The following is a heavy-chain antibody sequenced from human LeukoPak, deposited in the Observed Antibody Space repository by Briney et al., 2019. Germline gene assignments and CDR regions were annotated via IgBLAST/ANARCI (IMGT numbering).Heavy chain of an antibody. CDR3: VVFGRADFDY. CDR2: IRYDGSNK. D-gene: IGHD3-10*02. J-gene: IGHJ4*02. CDR1: GFTFSSYS. V-gene: IGHV3-30*02. Sequence: GGSLRLSCAASGFTFSSYSMNWVRQAPGKGLEWVAFIRYDGSNKYYADSVKGRFTISRDNSKNTLYLQMNSLRAEDTAVYYCVVFGRADFDYWGQGTLVTVSS.